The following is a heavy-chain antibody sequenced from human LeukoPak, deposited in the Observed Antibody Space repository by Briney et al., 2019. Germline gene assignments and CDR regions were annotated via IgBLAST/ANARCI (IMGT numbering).Heavy chain of an antibody. CDR3: AKEVSGGSYYEWVAN. D-gene: IGHD3-16*01. J-gene: IGHJ4*02. CDR1: GFVFDDYT. V-gene: IGHV3-43*01. CDR2: IRWDGVIA. Sequence: GGSLRLSCAASGFVFDDYTMHWFRQAPGKGLEWVALIRWDGVIAHYADSVKGRFTISRNNSKNSLYLQINSLRTEDSALYYCAKEVSGGSYYEWVANWGQGTLVTVSS.